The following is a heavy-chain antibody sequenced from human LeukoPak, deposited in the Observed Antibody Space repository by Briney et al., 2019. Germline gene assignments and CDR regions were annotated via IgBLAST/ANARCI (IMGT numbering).Heavy chain of an antibody. V-gene: IGHV4-59*01. CDR1: GGSISSYY. J-gene: IGHJ4*01. Sequence: SETLSLTCTVSGGSISSYYWSWIRQPPGKGLEWIGYIYYSGSTNYNPSLKSRVTISVDTSKNQFSLKLSSVTAAETAVYYCARALGYSFDYWGQGTLVTVFS. CDR3: ARALGYSFDY. D-gene: IGHD2-15*01. CDR2: IYYSGST.